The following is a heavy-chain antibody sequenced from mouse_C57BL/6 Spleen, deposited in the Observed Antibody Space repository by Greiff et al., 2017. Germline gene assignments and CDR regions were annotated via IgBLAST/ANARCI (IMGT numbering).Heavy chain of an antibody. D-gene: IGHD2-4*01. J-gene: IGHJ3*01. CDR1: GYTFTSYW. CDR2: INPSNGGT. V-gene: IGHV1-53*01. Sequence: QVQLQQPGTELVKPGASVKLSCKASGYTFTSYWMHWVKQRPGQGLEWIGNINPSNGGTNYNEKFKSKATLTVDKSSSTAYMQLSSLTSEDSAVYYSARSGAYDYGWFAYWGPGILVTVAA. CDR3: ARSGAYDYGWFAY.